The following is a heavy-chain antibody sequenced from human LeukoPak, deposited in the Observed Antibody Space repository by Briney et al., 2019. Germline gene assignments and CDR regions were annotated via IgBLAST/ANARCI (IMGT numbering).Heavy chain of an antibody. V-gene: IGHV3-33*01. CDR2: IWYDGSNK. CDR1: GFTCRSYG. CDR3: ARAPSGSYYFDY. J-gene: IGHJ4*02. D-gene: IGHD1-26*01. Sequence: LTGGSLRLSCAASGFTCRSYGMHWVRQAPGKGLEWVAVIWYDGSNKYYADSVKGRFTISRDNSKNTLYLQMNSLRAEDTAVYYCARAPSGSYYFDYWGQGTLVTVSS.